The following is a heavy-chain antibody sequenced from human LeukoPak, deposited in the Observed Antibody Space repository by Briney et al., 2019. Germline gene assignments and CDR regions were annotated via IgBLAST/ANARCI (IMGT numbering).Heavy chain of an antibody. D-gene: IGHD5-18*01. CDR2: INPNSGAT. V-gene: IGHV1-2*02. J-gene: IGHJ4*02. CDR1: GYTFSDNY. Sequence: GASVKVSCKASGYTFSDNYLHWVRQAPGQGLEWMGWINPNSGATNSAQKFQGRVTMTSDTSISTAYMELRSLTSDDTAVYYCATLRENNYGYYWGQGTLVTVSS. CDR3: ATLRENNYGYY.